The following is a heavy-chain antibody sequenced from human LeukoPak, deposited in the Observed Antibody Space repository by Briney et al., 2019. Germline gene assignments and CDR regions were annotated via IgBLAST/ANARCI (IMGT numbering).Heavy chain of an antibody. V-gene: IGHV1-69*01. D-gene: IGHD6-19*01. CDR2: ISPIFGTA. CDR3: ARDPPAVADSNDY. CDR1: GGTFSSYA. J-gene: IGHJ4*02. Sequence: SVKVSCKASGGTFSSYAISWVRQAPGHGLEWMGGISPIFGTANYAQKFQGRVTITADESTSTAYLELSSLRSEDTAVYYCARDPPAVADSNDYWGQRTLVTVSS.